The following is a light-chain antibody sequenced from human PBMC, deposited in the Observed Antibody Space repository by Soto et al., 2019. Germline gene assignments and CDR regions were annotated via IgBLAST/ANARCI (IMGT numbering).Light chain of an antibody. J-gene: IGLJ1*01. V-gene: IGLV2-14*01. CDR1: ISDIVAYNY. Sequence: QSPLTQPASVSGSPGQSITISCTGTISDIVAYNYVSWCQQYPGKALKLMIYGVTNRPSGVSNRFSGSKTGNTASLTISGLQAEDEADYYCLSHRSGDSHVFGTGTKVTVL. CDR2: GVT. CDR3: LSHRSGDSHV.